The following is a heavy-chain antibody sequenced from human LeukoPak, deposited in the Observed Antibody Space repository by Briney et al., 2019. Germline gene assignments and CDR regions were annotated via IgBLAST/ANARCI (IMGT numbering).Heavy chain of an antibody. V-gene: IGHV3-30-3*01. D-gene: IGHD3-3*02. CDR3: ARALPFFY. CDR2: ISYDGSNK. CDR1: GFTFSSYA. J-gene: IGHJ4*02. Sequence: GGSLRLSCAASGFTFSSYAMHWVRQAPGKGLEWVAVISYDGSNKYYADSVKGRFTISRDNPKNTLYLQMNSLRAEDTAVYYCARALPFFYWGQGTLVTVSS.